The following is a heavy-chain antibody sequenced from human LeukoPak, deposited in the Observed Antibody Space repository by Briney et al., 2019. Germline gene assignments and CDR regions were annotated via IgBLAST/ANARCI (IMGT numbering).Heavy chain of an antibody. D-gene: IGHD4-11*01. CDR1: GYTFRGNY. J-gene: IGHJ4*02. Sequence: ASVKISCKASGYTFRGNYIHWLRQAPGQGLEWMGWIDANNGDTKSAQKFQGRVTVSRDTSISTAYMDLSSLSPDDAAVYYCARDPSSVTLYFFDYWGQGTLVTVSS. V-gene: IGHV1-2*02. CDR2: IDANNGDT. CDR3: ARDPSSVTLYFFDY.